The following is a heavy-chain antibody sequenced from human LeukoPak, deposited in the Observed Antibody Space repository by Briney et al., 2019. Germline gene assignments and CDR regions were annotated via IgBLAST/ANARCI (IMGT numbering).Heavy chain of an antibody. CDR2: IIPILGIA. Sequence: ASVKVSCKASGYTFSSYHIHWVRQAPGQGLEWMGRIIPILGIANYAQKFQGRVTITRNTSISTAYMELSSLRSEDTAVYYCARVIVVVPAAKVWFDPWGQGTLVTVSS. V-gene: IGHV1-69*04. CDR3: ARVIVVVPAAKVWFDP. CDR1: GYTFSSYH. D-gene: IGHD2-2*01. J-gene: IGHJ5*02.